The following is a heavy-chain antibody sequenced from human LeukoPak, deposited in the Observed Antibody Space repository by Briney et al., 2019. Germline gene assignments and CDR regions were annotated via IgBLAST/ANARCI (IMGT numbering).Heavy chain of an antibody. D-gene: IGHD1-20*01. J-gene: IGHJ4*02. CDR1: GFTIRDYV. Sequence: GGSLRLSCAASGFTIRDYVMSWVRQAPGKGLEWVSYIDPSGTAVYYADSVKGRFTVSRDNGKNSLSLQLRSLRAEDTALYYCARAAYNWNWGQGTLVTVSS. CDR3: ARAAYNWN. CDR2: IDPSGTAV. V-gene: IGHV3-11*01.